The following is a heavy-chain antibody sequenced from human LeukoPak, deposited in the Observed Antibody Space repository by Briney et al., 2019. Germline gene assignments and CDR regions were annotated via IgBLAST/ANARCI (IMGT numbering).Heavy chain of an antibody. CDR3: AREPGYDSSGYYPNYYYYYMDV. J-gene: IGHJ6*03. D-gene: IGHD3-22*01. V-gene: IGHV3-48*01. CDR2: ISSSSSTI. Sequence: GGSLRLSCAASGFTFSSYSMNWVRQAPGKGLEWVSYISSSSSTIYYADSVKGQFTISRDNAKNSLYLQMNSLRAEDTAVYYCAREPGYDSSGYYPNYYYYYMDVWGKGTTVTVSS. CDR1: GFTFSSYS.